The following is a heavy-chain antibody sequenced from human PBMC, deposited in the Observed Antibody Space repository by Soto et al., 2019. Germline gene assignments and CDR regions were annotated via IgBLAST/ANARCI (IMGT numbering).Heavy chain of an antibody. J-gene: IGHJ4*02. CDR2: INPNSGGT. Sequence: PVKVSCKESGYTLTGYYMHWVRQATGQGLDWMGWINPNSGGTNYAQKFQGWVTMTRDTSISTAYMELSRLRSDDTAVYYCATSRYYYGSGSYYPSALDYWGQGTLVTVSS. D-gene: IGHD3-10*01. CDR1: GYTLTGYY. V-gene: IGHV1-2*04. CDR3: ATSRYYYGSGSYYPSALDY.